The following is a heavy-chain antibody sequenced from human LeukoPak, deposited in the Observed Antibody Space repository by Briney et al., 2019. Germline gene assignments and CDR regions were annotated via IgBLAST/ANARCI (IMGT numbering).Heavy chain of an antibody. J-gene: IGHJ6*02. CDR3: ARGLATVTMSYYYCMAG. CDR1: GYTFTGYY. Sequence: GASVKVSCKAPGYTFTGYYMHWVRQAPGQGLEWMGWINPNSGGTNYAQKFQGRVTMTRDTSISTAYMELSRLRSDDTAVYYCARGLATVTMSYYYCMAGWGQGSTVTASS. CDR2: INPNSGGT. D-gene: IGHD4-17*01. V-gene: IGHV1-2*02.